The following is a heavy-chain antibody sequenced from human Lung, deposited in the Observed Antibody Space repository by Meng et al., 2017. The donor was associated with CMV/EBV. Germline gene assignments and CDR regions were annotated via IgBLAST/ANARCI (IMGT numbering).Heavy chain of an antibody. Sequence: SXTXSLXXIVSGGSVSDGNYHWNWVRQPPGKGLEWIGQTWSGRGTYYSPSLESRLTISVDTSKNQFSLHLTSVTAADTAIYYCATLIAGYGGRGSWAQGNXVTVSS. CDR2: TWSGRGT. CDR1: GGSVSDGNYH. V-gene: IGHV4-61*01. CDR3: ATLIAGYGGRGS. D-gene: IGHD5-12*01. J-gene: IGHJ4*02.